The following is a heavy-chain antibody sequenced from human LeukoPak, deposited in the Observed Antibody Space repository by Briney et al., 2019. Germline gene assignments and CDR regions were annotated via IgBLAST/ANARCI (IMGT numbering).Heavy chain of an antibody. D-gene: IGHD6-19*01. V-gene: IGHV1-69*13. CDR2: IIPIFGTA. Sequence: SVKVSCKASGGTFSSYAISWVRQAPGQGLEWMGGIIPIFGTANYAQKFQGGVTITADESTSTAYMELSSLRSEDTAVYYCAREVAVAGNYFDYWGQGTLVTVSS. CDR1: GGTFSSYA. CDR3: AREVAVAGNYFDY. J-gene: IGHJ4*02.